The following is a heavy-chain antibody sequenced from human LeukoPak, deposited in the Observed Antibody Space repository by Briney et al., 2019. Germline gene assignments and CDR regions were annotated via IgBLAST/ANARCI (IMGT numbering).Heavy chain of an antibody. J-gene: IGHJ4*02. CDR3: ARALRGVYYDSSGYSY. CDR1: GYTFTSYD. V-gene: IGHV1-8*01. CDR2: MNPNSGNT. Sequence: ASVKVSCKASGYTFTSYDINWVRQATGQGLEWMGWMNPNSGNTGYAQKFQGRVTMTRNTSISTAYMELSSLRSEDTAVCYCARALRGVYYDSSGYSYWGQGTLVTVSS. D-gene: IGHD3-22*01.